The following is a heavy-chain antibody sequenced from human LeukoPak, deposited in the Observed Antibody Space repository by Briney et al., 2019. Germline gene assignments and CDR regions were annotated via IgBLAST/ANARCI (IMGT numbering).Heavy chain of an antibody. D-gene: IGHD3-9*01. CDR2: ITWNSDNI. Sequence: GGSLRLSCAASGFTFDDYAMHWVRQAPGKGLEWVSGITWNSDNIEYADSVKGRFTISRDNAKNSLYLQMNSLRAEDMALYYCARFLKTGYWAQYYYFDLWGRGTPVTVSS. CDR3: ARFLKTGYWAQYYYFDL. J-gene: IGHJ2*01. V-gene: IGHV3-9*03. CDR1: GFTFDDYA.